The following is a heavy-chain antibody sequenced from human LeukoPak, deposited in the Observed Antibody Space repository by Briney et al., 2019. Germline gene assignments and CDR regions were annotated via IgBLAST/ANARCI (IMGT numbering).Heavy chain of an antibody. CDR2: IKKVVSEK. CDR3: ADSPVGY. V-gene: IGHV3-7*01. CDR1: GYTLSKFS. Sequence: GGSLRLSCAPSGYTLSKFSMSCVREAPGKGLECRAHIKKVVSEKKYVDSVKGRFPISRDNAQNSVVMQMNSLRAEDTAVYYCADSPVGYWGQGTLVTVSS. D-gene: IGHD2-21*01. J-gene: IGHJ4*02.